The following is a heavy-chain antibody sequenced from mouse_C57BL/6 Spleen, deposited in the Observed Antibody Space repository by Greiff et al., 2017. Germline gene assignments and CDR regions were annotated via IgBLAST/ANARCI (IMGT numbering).Heavy chain of an antibody. CDR2: IYPGDGDT. J-gene: IGHJ2*01. Sequence: VQLVESGAELVKPGASVKISCKASGYAFSSYWMNWVKQRPGKGLEWIGQIYPGDGDTNYNGKFKGKATLTADKSSSTAYMQLSSLTSEDSAVYFCARDWDPYYFDYWGQGTTLTVSS. V-gene: IGHV1-80*01. CDR3: ARDWDPYYFDY. D-gene: IGHD4-1*01. CDR1: GYAFSSYW.